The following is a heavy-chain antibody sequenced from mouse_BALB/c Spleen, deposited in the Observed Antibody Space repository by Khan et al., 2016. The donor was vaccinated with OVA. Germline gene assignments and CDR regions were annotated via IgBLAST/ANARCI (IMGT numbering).Heavy chain of an antibody. CDR1: GYTFSSHT. D-gene: IGHD2-14*01. J-gene: IGHJ4*01. CDR2: INPRSGYT. Sequence: VQLQESGAELARPGASVKMSCKASGYTFSSHTMHWVKQRPGQGLEWIGYINPRSGYTQYNQKFNDKATLTADISSSTASLQLSSLTSEDSAVYYCARRTTEYALDYWGQGTSGTVSS. CDR3: ARRTTEYALDY. V-gene: IGHV1-4*01.